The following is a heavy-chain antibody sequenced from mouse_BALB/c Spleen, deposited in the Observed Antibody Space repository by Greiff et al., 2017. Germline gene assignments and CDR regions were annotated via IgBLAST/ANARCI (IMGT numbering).Heavy chain of an antibody. V-gene: IGHV1S22*01. CDR3: TREDWDAWFAY. J-gene: IGHJ3*01. CDR2: IYPGSGST. Sequence: LMQPGSELVRPGASVKLSCKASGYTFTSYWMHWVKQRPGQGLEWIGNIYPGSGSTNYDEKFKSKATLTVDTSSSTAYMQLSSLTSEDSAVYYCTREDWDAWFAYWGQGTLVTVSA. CDR1: GYTFTSYW. D-gene: IGHD4-1*01.